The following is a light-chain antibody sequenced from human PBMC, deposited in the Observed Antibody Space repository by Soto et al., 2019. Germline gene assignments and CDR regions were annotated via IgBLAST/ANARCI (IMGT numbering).Light chain of an antibody. CDR2: ATS. Sequence: IQMTQSPSSVSASVGDRVILTCRASQRISSWLAWYHQRPGKAPKLLIYATSTLETGVPSRFSGSGSGRDFTHTISSLQPEDLGTYLWQQANCVPWTFGQGTKVQVK. V-gene: IGKV1-12*01. CDR1: QRISSW. J-gene: IGKJ1*01. CDR3: QQANCVPWT.